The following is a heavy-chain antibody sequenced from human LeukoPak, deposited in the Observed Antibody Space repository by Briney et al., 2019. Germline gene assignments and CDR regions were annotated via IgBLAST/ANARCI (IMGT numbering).Heavy chain of an antibody. CDR1: GYTFTSYV. V-gene: IGHV1-69*13. J-gene: IGHJ4*02. CDR3: AVVGATSTYYFDY. Sequence: GASVKISCKASGYTFTSYVLNWVRQAPGQGLEWMGGIIPIFGTANYAQKFQGRVTITADESTSTAYMELSSLRSEDTAVYYCAVVGATSTYYFDYWGQGTLVTVSS. CDR2: IIPIFGTA. D-gene: IGHD1-26*01.